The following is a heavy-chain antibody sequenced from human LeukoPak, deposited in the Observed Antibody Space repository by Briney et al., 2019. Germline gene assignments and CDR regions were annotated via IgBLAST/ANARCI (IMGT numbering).Heavy chain of an antibody. CDR2: ISYDGSNK. CDR1: GFTFSSYA. CDR3: AREPTVTYYYYMDV. J-gene: IGHJ6*03. D-gene: IGHD4-11*01. V-gene: IGHV3-30*04. Sequence: PGGSLRLSCAASGFTFSSYAMHWVRQAPGKGLEWVAVISYDGSNKYYADSVKGRFTISRDNSKNTLYLQMNSLRAEDTAVYYCAREPTVTYYYYMDVWGKGTTVTVSS.